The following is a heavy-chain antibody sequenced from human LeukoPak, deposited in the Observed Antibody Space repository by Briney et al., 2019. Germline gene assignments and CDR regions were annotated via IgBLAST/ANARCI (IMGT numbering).Heavy chain of an antibody. CDR3: AKANYYGSGSYIDY. CDR2: IRYDGSNK. V-gene: IGHV3-30*02. CDR1: GFTFSAFG. J-gene: IGHJ4*02. Sequence: TGGSLRLSCAASGFTFSAFGMHWFRQAPGKGLEWVAFIRYDGSNKYYADSVKGRFTISRDNSKNTLYLQMNSLRAEDTAVYYCAKANYYGSGSYIDYWGQGTLVTVSS. D-gene: IGHD3-10*01.